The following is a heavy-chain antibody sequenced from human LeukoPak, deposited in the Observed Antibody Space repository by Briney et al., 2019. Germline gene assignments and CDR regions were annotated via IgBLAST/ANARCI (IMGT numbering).Heavy chain of an antibody. J-gene: IGHJ5*02. CDR3: ARDKRAAANNWFDP. V-gene: IGHV1-18*01. CDR2: ISAYNGNT. CDR1: GYTFTSYG. D-gene: IGHD2-2*01. Sequence: ASVKVSCKASGYTFTSYGISWVRQAPGQGLEWMGWISAYNGNTNYAQKLQGRVTKTTDTSTSTAYMELRSLRSDDTAVYYCARDKRAAANNWFDPWGQGTLVTVSS.